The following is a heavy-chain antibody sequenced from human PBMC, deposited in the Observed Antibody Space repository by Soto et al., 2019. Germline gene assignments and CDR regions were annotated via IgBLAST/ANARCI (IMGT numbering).Heavy chain of an antibody. Sequence: ASVKVSCKASGYTFTSYDINWVRQATGQGLEWMGWMNPNSGNTGYAQKFQGRVTMTRNTSISTDYMELSSLRSEDTAVYYCARGTEVVAATPFDYWGQGTLVTVSS. CDR2: MNPNSGNT. J-gene: IGHJ4*02. V-gene: IGHV1-8*01. D-gene: IGHD2-15*01. CDR3: ARGTEVVAATPFDY. CDR1: GYTFTSYD.